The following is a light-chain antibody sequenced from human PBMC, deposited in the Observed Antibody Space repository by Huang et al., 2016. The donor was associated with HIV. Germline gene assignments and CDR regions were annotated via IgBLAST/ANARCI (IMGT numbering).Light chain of an antibody. Sequence: MTQSPAFLSVSPGERASLSCRTSQTVTNNLAWYQHRPGQAPRVLIYGASTRAGGVPARFSGSGSGTDFTLTISSLQSEDFGIYYCHQYDIWPPAFGGGTRVEVK. CDR2: GAS. CDR3: HQYDIWPPA. V-gene: IGKV3-15*01. J-gene: IGKJ4*01. CDR1: QTVTNN.